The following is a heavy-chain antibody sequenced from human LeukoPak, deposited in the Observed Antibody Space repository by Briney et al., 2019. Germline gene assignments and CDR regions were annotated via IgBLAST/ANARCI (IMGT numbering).Heavy chain of an antibody. Sequence: PSETLSLNCTVSGVSIARSRNYWGWIRLPPGKGLEWIGTIYSSGGPYYNPSLKSRVTISVDTSKSQVSLRLTSVTAADTATYYCVRHGWDAYGPKAFDPWGQGTLVIVSS. D-gene: IGHD3-16*01. CDR1: GVSIARSRNY. V-gene: IGHV4-39*01. J-gene: IGHJ5*02. CDR3: VRHGWDAYGPKAFDP. CDR2: IYSSGGP.